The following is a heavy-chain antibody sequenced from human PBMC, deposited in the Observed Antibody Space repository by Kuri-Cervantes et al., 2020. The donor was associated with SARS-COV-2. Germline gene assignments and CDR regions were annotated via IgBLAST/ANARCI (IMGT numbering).Heavy chain of an antibody. CDR3: ARQMMSSITIFGVVITRNWFDP. D-gene: IGHD3-3*01. CDR2: IYYSGST. V-gene: IGHV4-39*01. J-gene: IGHJ5*02. CDR1: GGSIGSDKYY. Sequence: GSLRLSCTVSGGSIGSDKYYWGWIRQPPGKGLEWIGSIYYSGSTYYNPSLKSRVTISVDTSKNQFSLKLSSVTAADTAVYYCARQMMSSITIFGVVITRNWFDPWGQGTLVTVSS.